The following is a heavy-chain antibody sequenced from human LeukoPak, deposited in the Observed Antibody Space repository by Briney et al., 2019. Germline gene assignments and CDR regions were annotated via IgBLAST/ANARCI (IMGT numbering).Heavy chain of an antibody. J-gene: IGHJ4*02. V-gene: IGHV3-23*01. CDR2: ICSSIGCT. D-gene: IGHD1-1*01. CDR1: AFTFSSHP. CDR3: ARITLAPSDNFDS. Sequence: GGSLRLSCAASAFTFSSHPMGWVRRAPGKGLEWVSSICSSIGCTYYADSVRGRFAISRDDSKNTLYLQMNSLRAEDTAVYYCARITLAPSDNFDSWGQGTLVTVSS.